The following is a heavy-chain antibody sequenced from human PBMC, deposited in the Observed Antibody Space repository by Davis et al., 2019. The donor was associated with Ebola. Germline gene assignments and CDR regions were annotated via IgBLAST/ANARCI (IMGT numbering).Heavy chain of an antibody. D-gene: IGHD6-6*01. J-gene: IGHJ6*02. Sequence: ASVKVSCKASGYTFTSYGISWVRQAPGQGLEWMGWISAYNGNTNYAQKLQGRVTMTTDTSTSTAYMELSSLRSEDTAVYYCASRQLGLNYGMDVWGQGTTVTVSS. V-gene: IGHV1-18*01. CDR3: ASRQLGLNYGMDV. CDR1: GYTFTSYG. CDR2: ISAYNGNT.